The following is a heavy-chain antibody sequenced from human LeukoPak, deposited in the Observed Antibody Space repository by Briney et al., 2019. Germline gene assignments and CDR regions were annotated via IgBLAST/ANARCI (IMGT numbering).Heavy chain of an antibody. V-gene: IGHV4-34*01. Sequence: PSETLSLTCAVYGGSFSGYYWSWIRQPPGKGLEWIGEINHSGSTNYNPSLKSRVTISVDTSKNQFSLKLSSVTAADTAVYYCARHWASRFGFFSSDWFDPWGQGTLVTVSS. CDR1: GGSFSGYY. CDR3: ARHWASRFGFFSSDWFDP. D-gene: IGHD3-3*01. CDR2: INHSGST. J-gene: IGHJ5*02.